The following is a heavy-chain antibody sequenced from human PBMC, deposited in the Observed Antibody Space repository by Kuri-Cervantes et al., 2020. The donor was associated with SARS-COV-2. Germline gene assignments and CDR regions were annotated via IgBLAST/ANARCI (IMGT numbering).Heavy chain of an antibody. J-gene: IGHJ4*01. CDR3: ARDVGYGGTAEVDVTYFDD. CDR1: GATFSTYG. V-gene: IGHV1-69*13. Sequence: SVKVSCKASGATFSTYGFSWVRQAPGQGLEWMGWIIPFFGTPNYAQKFEGRVTITADASTSTAYMEMSSLRFEDTAVYFCARDVGYGGTAEVDVTYFDDWGQGTMVTVSS. D-gene: IGHD4-23*01. CDR2: IIPFFGTP.